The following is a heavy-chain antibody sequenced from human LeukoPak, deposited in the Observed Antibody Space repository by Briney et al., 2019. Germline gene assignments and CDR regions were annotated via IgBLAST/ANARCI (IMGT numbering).Heavy chain of an antibody. CDR3: AKVTSSGWYGRPFDI. Sequence: GGSLRLSCAASGFTFSSHAMSWVRQAPGKGLEWVSAISGSGGSTYYADSVKGRFTISRDNSKNTLYLQMNSLRAEDTAVYYCAKVTSSGWYGRPFDIWGQGTMVTVSS. V-gene: IGHV3-23*01. D-gene: IGHD6-19*01. CDR1: GFTFSSHA. J-gene: IGHJ3*02. CDR2: ISGSGGST.